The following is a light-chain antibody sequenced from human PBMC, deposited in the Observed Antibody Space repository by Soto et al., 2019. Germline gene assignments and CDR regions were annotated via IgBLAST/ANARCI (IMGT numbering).Light chain of an antibody. CDR3: QQLNSYPVT. V-gene: IGKV1-9*01. Sequence: DIQLTQSPSFLSASVGDRVTITCRASQDLNSYFAWYQQKPGKAPKLLLYATSTLQSVFPSRFSGSGSGAEFTLTITSLQPEDIATYYCQQLNSYPVTFGGGTKVEIK. CDR2: ATS. CDR1: QDLNSY. J-gene: IGKJ4*01.